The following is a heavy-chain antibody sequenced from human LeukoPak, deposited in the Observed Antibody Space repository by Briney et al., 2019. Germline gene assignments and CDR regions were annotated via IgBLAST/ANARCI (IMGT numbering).Heavy chain of an antibody. CDR1: GYSISSGYY. Sequence: SETLSLTCTVSGYSISSGYYRGWIRQPPGKGLEWTGSIDHSGRTYYNPSLKSRITISVDTSKNQFSLKLSSVTAADTAVYYCARDSALAQAVMFDYWGQGTLVTVSS. CDR3: ARDSALAQAVMFDY. V-gene: IGHV4-38-2*02. D-gene: IGHD6-19*01. CDR2: IDHSGRT. J-gene: IGHJ4*02.